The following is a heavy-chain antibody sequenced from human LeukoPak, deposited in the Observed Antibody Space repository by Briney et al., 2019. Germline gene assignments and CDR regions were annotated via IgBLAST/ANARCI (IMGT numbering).Heavy chain of an antibody. CDR3: ARGDGRGYGGDFDY. CDR1: GFTFSSYA. D-gene: IGHD4-23*01. J-gene: IGHJ4*02. V-gene: IGHV3-23*01. Sequence: GGSLRLSCAASGFTFSSYAMSWVRQAPGKGLEWVSAISGSGGSTYYADSVKGRFTISRDNSKNTLYLQMNSLRAEDTAVYYCARGDGRGYGGDFDYWGQGTLVTVSS. CDR2: ISGSGGST.